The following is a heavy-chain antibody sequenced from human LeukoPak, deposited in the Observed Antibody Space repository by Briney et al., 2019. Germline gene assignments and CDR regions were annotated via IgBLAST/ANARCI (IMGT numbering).Heavy chain of an antibody. D-gene: IGHD3-22*01. Sequence: GRPLRLSCAASGFTFSTYGTHWVRQAPGKGLEWVAVIWYDGSKKYYADSVKGRFTISRDNSKNTLYLQMNSPRAEDTAVYYCARAQDYDSSGYVDGFDIWGQGTMVAVSS. CDR2: IWYDGSKK. V-gene: IGHV3-33*01. J-gene: IGHJ3*02. CDR3: ARAQDYDSSGYVDGFDI. CDR1: GFTFSTYG.